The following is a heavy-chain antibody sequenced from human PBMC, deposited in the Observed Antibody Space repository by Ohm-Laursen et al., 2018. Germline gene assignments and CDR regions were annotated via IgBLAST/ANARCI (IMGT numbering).Heavy chain of an antibody. CDR3: AKGLSGGTGHGNWFDP. Sequence: SLRLSCAASGFTFSDYYMSWIRQAPGKGPEWVSVVTGSGRTTYYRDSVKGRFTISRDNSKNTLYLQMNSLRVEDTAVYYCAKGLSGGTGHGNWFDPWGQGTLVSVSS. CDR2: VTGSGRTT. J-gene: IGHJ5*02. CDR1: GFTFSDYY. V-gene: IGHV3-23*01. D-gene: IGHD3-10*01.